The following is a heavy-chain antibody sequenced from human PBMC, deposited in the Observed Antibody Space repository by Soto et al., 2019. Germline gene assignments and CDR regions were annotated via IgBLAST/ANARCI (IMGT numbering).Heavy chain of an antibody. D-gene: IGHD2-2*01. V-gene: IGHV1-69*12. J-gene: IGHJ6*02. CDR1: GGTFSSYA. CDR3: ARHVPAAGYYYGMDV. Sequence: QVQLVQSGAEVKKPGSSVKVSCKASGGTFSSYAISWVRQAPGQGLEWMGGIIPICGTANYEQKFQGRVTITADESTSTAYMELSSLRSEDTAVYYCARHVPAAGYYYGMDVWGQGTTVTVSS. CDR2: IIPICGTA.